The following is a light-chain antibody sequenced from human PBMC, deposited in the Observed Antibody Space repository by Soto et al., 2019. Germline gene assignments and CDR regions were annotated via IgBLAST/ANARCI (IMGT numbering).Light chain of an antibody. J-gene: IGKJ1*01. CDR3: QQYKTYPWT. Sequence: DIQMTQSPSTLSASVGERVTITCRASQSINSLLAWLQQKPGKAPNLLIYKASSLESGVPSRFSGSGSGTEFNLTISSLQPDDFATYNCQQYKTYPWTFGQGTKVEIK. V-gene: IGKV1-5*03. CDR1: QSINSL. CDR2: KAS.